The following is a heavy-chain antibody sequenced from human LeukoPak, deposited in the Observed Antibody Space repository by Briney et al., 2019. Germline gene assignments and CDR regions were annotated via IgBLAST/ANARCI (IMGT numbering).Heavy chain of an antibody. Sequence: GGSLRLSCAASGFTFSNAWMSWVRQAPGKGLEWVGRIKSKTDGGTTDYAAPVKGRFTISRGDSKNTLYLQMNSLKTEDTAVYYCTTSDYDYVWGSYPDYWGQGTLVTVSS. CDR1: GFTFSNAW. CDR3: TTSDYDYVWGSYPDY. J-gene: IGHJ4*02. V-gene: IGHV3-15*01. CDR2: IKSKTDGGTT. D-gene: IGHD3-16*01.